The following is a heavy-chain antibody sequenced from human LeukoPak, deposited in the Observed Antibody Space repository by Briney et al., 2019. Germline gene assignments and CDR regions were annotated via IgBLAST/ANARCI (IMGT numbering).Heavy chain of an antibody. Sequence: SETLSLTCTVSGGSISSYYWSWIRQPAGKGLEWIGRIYTSGSTNYNPSLKRRVTISVDTSKNQFSLKLSSVTAAHTAVYYCARLSYSSGWYRFFDYWGQGTLVTVSS. CDR3: ARLSYSSGWYRFFDY. V-gene: IGHV4-4*07. CDR2: IYTSGST. D-gene: IGHD6-19*01. CDR1: GGSISSYY. J-gene: IGHJ4*02.